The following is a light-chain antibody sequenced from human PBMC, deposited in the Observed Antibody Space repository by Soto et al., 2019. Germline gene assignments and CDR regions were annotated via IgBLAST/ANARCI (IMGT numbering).Light chain of an antibody. J-gene: IGKJ1*01. CDR2: KAS. V-gene: IGKV1-5*03. CDR3: QQYKSV. CDR1: HSISSW. Sequence: DIHMTQSPSTLSASVGDRVTITCRASHSISSWLSWYQQKPGKAPKLLIYKASSLESGVPSRFSGSGSGTKFTLTISSLQPDDFATYYCQQYKSVFAQGTKVDIK.